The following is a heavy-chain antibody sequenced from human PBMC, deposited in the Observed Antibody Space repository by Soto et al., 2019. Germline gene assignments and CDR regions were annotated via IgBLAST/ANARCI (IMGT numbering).Heavy chain of an antibody. CDR1: GGSINSSDYL. CDR3: ARHSTPWDRCGYYDS. CDR2: IYYSGSN. J-gene: IGHJ4*02. Sequence: SETLSLTCTVSGGSINSSDYLWGWIRQPPGKGLEWIGRIYYSGSNYYNPSIESRVTISVDTYKNQFSLNLTSVTAATTAAYYCARHSTPWDRCGYYDSWGQGTLVTVSS. V-gene: IGHV4-39*01. D-gene: IGHD3-22*01.